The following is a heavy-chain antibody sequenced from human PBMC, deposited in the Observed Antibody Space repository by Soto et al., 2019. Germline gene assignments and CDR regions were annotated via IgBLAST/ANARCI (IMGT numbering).Heavy chain of an antibody. CDR1: GFTFSNYG. D-gene: IGHD2-8*01. V-gene: IGHV3-30*03. CDR3: GRCNGDDCHSPFDY. CDR2: ITKNGRNK. Sequence: QVQLVESGGGVVQPGGSLRLSCAASGFTFSNYGMHWVRQAPGKGLEWVADITKNGRNKDDADSVKGRLAISRDNSKNTLELQMNSLRVEDTAMYYCGRCNGDDCHSPFDYWGQGTLVTVSS. J-gene: IGHJ4*02.